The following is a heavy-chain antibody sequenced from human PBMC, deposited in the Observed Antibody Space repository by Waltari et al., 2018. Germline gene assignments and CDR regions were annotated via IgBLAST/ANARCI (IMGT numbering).Heavy chain of an antibody. CDR3: TRDAVGHMDV. J-gene: IGHJ6*03. Sequence: EVQLVESGGGLVQPGGSLRLSCSVSGFTFSHYWMNWVRQAPGKGLGWVAPITTDGSSKNYADSGTGRFTISRDNTKDTLYLEMNSLTAEDTAVYYCTRDAVGHMDVWGKGTTVTVS. D-gene: IGHD2-15*01. V-gene: IGHV3-74*01. CDR1: GFTFSHYW. CDR2: ITTDGSSK.